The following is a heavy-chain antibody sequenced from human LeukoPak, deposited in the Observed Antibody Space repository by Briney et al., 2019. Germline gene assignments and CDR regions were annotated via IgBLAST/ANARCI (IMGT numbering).Heavy chain of an antibody. D-gene: IGHD1-1*01. V-gene: IGHV1-2*02. CDR1: GYVFSDSH. CDR2: INPNSGVT. J-gene: IGHJ4*02. CDR3: ARDFDGNYYFDP. Sequence: ASVKVSCKASGYVFSDSHLHWMRQAPGQGPEWMGWINPNSGVTMYARKFQGRVAITRDTSISTAYLDLSRLKFDDTAVYYCARDFDGNYYFDPWGQGTLVTVSS.